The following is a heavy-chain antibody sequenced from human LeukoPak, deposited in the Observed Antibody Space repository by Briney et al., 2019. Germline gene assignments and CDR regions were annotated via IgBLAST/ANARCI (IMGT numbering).Heavy chain of an antibody. D-gene: IGHD2-2*01. CDR2: IYYSGST. V-gene: IGHV4-59*01. CDR1: GGSISSYY. J-gene: IGHJ5*02. CDR3: ARALVVVPAATWLPSRYWFDP. Sequence: SETLSLTCTVSGGSISSYYWSWIRQPPGKGLEWIGYIYYSGSTNYNPSLKGRVTISVDTSKNQFSLKLSSVTAADTAVYYCARALVVVPAATWLPSRYWFDPWGQGTLVTVSS.